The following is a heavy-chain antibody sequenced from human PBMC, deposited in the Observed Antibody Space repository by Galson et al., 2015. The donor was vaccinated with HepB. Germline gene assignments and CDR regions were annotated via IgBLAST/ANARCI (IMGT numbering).Heavy chain of an antibody. Sequence: LVKPTQTLTLTCTFSGFSLSTYGVGVGWIRQPPGKALEWLALIYWDGDKRYSPFLERRLSITMDTSKNQVVLTLTNMDPVDTATYYCAHTFYSGGWYDSHYFDYWGQGALVTVS. V-gene: IGHV2-5*02. J-gene: IGHJ4*02. CDR2: IYWDGDK. CDR3: AHTFYSGGWYDSHYFDY. CDR1: GFSLSTYGVG. D-gene: IGHD6-19*01.